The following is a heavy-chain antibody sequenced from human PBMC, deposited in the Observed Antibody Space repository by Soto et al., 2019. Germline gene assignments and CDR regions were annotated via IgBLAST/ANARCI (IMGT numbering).Heavy chain of an antibody. CDR3: ARIVEIGGGEYFDY. CDR1: GDTVTSHY. Sequence: SETLSLTCSFSGDTVTSHYLTWIRQSPEKGLEWIGYMHYTGFSHYNPSLKSRVTISVDTSKNQFSLTLTSVTAADTAVYYCARIVEIGGGEYFDYWGQGTLVTVSS. D-gene: IGHD3-16*01. V-gene: IGHV4-59*08. J-gene: IGHJ4*02. CDR2: MHYTGFS.